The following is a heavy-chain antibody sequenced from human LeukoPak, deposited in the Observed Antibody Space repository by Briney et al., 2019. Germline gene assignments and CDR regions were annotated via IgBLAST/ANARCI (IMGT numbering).Heavy chain of an antibody. Sequence: GGSLRLSCAASGFTFSSYSMNWVRQAPGKGLEWVSSISSSSSYIYYADSVKGRFTISRDNSKNTLYLQMNSLRAEDTAVYYCARAPDTAIVYGMDVWGQGTTVTVSS. CDR3: ARAPDTAIVYGMDV. V-gene: IGHV3-21*01. CDR2: ISSSSSYI. J-gene: IGHJ6*02. D-gene: IGHD5-18*01. CDR1: GFTFSSYS.